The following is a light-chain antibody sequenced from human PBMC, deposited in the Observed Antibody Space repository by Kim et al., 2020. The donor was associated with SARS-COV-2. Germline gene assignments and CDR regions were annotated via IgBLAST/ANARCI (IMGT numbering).Light chain of an antibody. CDR2: EDD. J-gene: IGLJ2*01. CDR3: QSYNRDNVL. V-gene: IGLV6-57*04. Sequence: NFMLTQPHSVSESPGKTVTISCTRSSGSIDDNYVQWYQQRPGGVPTTVIYEDDQRPSGVSDRFSGSIDTSSNSASLTISGLRTEDESDYYCQSYNRDNVLFGGGTQLTVL. CDR1: SGSIDDNY.